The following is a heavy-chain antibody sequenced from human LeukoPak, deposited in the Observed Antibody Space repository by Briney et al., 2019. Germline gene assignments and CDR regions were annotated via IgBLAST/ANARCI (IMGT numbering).Heavy chain of an antibody. CDR2: IRGSGGST. J-gene: IGHJ4*02. CDR3: ARESAVAGIDY. Sequence: GGSLRLSCAASGFTFSSYAMSWVRQAPGKGLEWVSGIRGSGGSTYYADSVKGRFTISRDNSKNTLYLQMNSLRAEDTAVYYCARESAVAGIDYWGQGTLVTVSS. D-gene: IGHD6-19*01. CDR1: GFTFSSYA. V-gene: IGHV3-23*01.